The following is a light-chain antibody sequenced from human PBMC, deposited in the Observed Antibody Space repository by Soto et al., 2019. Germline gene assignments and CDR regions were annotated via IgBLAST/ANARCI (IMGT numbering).Light chain of an antibody. CDR1: QSISNY. J-gene: IGKJ2*01. CDR2: AVS. CDR3: HQGYSPPST. V-gene: IGKV1-39*01. Sequence: DIQMTQSPSSLSASVGDRVTITCRASQSISNYLNWYQQKPGKAPNLLMYAVSSLKSGVPSRFSGSGSGTDFPLTISSLQPKVFATYYSHQGYSPPSTFARGTKLEIK.